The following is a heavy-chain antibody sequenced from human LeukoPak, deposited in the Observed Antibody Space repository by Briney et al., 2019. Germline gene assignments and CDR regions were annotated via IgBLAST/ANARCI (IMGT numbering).Heavy chain of an antibody. V-gene: IGHV3-23*01. CDR3: ARGEDEQLMIYYYYYYMDV. CDR1: GFTFDNYA. Sequence: TGGSLRLSCAASGFTFDNYAMTWVRQGPGKGLEWIATISGSGGSTYYADSVKGRFTISRDNAKNSLYLQMNSLRAEDTAVYYCARGEDEQLMIYYYYYYMDVWGKGTTVTVSS. CDR2: ISGSGGST. J-gene: IGHJ6*03. D-gene: IGHD6-13*01.